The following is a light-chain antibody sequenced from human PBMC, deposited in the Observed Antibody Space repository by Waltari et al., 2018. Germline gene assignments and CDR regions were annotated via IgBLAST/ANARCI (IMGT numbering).Light chain of an antibody. CDR1: SSDVGGYNY. V-gene: IGLV2-11*01. Sequence: QSALTRPRSVSGSPGQSVTISCTGTSSDVGGYNYVSWYQQHPGKAPKLMIYDVTKRPSGVPYRFSASKSGNTASLTISGLQAEDEADYYCCSYAGTYTLIFGGGTKLTVL. J-gene: IGLJ2*01. CDR2: DVT. CDR3: CSYAGTYTLI.